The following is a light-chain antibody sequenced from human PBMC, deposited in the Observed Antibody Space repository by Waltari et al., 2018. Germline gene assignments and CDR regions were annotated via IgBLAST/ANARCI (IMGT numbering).Light chain of an antibody. V-gene: IGLV2-8*01. CDR3: SSYAGSNNLI. Sequence: QSALTQPPSASGSPGQSVTISCTGTSSDVGGYNYVSWYQQHPGKAPKLMIYKVSKRPSGVPDRVAGSKAGNTASLTVSGLQAEDEADYYCSSYAGSNNLIFGGGTKLTVL. J-gene: IGLJ2*01. CDR1: SSDVGGYNY. CDR2: KVS.